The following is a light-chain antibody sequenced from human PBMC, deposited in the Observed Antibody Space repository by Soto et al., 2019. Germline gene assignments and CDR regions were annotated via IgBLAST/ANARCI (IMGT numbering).Light chain of an antibody. V-gene: IGKV4-1*01. Sequence: DIVMTQSPDSLAVSLGERATINCKSSQSVLYNSDNKNYLAWYQQKAGQPPKLLIYWASTRDSGVPDRFSGSGSGADFTLTINNLQAEDGAVYYCQKYYTTLSFGGGTKVEIK. CDR2: WAS. J-gene: IGKJ4*01. CDR3: QKYYTTLS. CDR1: QSVLYNSDNKNY.